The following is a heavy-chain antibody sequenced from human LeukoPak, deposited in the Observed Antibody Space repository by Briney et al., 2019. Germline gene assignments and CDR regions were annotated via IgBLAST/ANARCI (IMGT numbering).Heavy chain of an antibody. Sequence: GGSLRLSCPGSGFTFSDYYMSWIRQAAGKGLEWVSYISSSSSYIYYADLVKGRFTISRDNAKNSLYLQMNSLRAEDTAVYYCARDLRSSGYYAFDYWGQGTLVTVSS. CDR1: GFTFSDYY. CDR2: ISSSSSYI. J-gene: IGHJ4*02. V-gene: IGHV3-11*06. CDR3: ARDLRSSGYYAFDY. D-gene: IGHD3-22*01.